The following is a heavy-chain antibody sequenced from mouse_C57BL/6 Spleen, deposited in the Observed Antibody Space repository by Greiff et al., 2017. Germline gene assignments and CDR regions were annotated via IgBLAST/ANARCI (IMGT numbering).Heavy chain of an antibody. CDR1: GYTFTSYW. CDR2: INPSNGGT. V-gene: IGHV1-53*01. D-gene: IGHD1-1*01. CDR3: AREGGYYYGSSLFDY. Sequence: VQLQQPGTELVKPGASVKLSCKASGYTFTSYWMHWVKQRPGQGLEWIGNINPSNGGTNYNEKFKSKATLTVDKSSSTAYMQLSSLTSEDSAVYYCAREGGYYYGSSLFDYWGQGTTLTVSS. J-gene: IGHJ2*01.